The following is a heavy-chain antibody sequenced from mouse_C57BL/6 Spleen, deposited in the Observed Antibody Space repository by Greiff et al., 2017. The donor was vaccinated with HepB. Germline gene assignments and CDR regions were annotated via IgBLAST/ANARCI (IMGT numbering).Heavy chain of an antibody. CDR1: GFTFSDYG. Sequence: VQLVESGGGLAKPGGSLKLSCAASGFTFSDYGMHWVRQAPEKGLEWVAYISSGSSTIYYADTVKGRFTISRDKAKNTLFLQMTSLRSEDTAMYYCAGGGYFGYWGQGTTLTVSS. J-gene: IGHJ2*01. CDR3: AGGGYFGY. V-gene: IGHV5-17*01. CDR2: ISSGSSTI.